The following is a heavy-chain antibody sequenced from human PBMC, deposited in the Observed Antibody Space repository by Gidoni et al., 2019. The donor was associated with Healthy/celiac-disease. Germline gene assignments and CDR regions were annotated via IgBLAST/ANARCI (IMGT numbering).Heavy chain of an antibody. CDR3: ARDQPRGYSYGFGDY. CDR1: GFTFSSYS. J-gene: IGHJ4*02. V-gene: IGHV3-21*01. D-gene: IGHD5-18*01. CDR2: ISSSSSYI. Sequence: EVQLVESGGGLVKPGGSLRLSCAASGFTFSSYSMNWVRQAPGKGLEWVSSISSSSSYIYYADSVKGRFTISRDNAKNSLYLQMNSLRAEDTAVYYCARDQPRGYSYGFGDYWGQGTLVTVSS.